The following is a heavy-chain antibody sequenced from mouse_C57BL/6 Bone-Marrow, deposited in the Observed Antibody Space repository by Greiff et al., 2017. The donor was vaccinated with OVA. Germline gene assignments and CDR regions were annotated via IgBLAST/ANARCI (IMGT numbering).Heavy chain of an antibody. CDR1: GFNIKDDY. CDR3: TTIDAMDY. Sequence: VQLKQSGAELVRPGASVKLSCTASGFNIKDDYMHWVKQRPEQGLEWIGWIDPENGDTVYASKFQGKATITADTSSNTAYLQLSSLTSEDTAVYYCTTIDAMDYWGQGTSVTVSS. V-gene: IGHV14-4*01. CDR2: IDPENGDT. J-gene: IGHJ4*01.